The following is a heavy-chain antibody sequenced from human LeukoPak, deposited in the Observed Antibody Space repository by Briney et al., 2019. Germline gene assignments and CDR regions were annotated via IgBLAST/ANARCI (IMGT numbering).Heavy chain of an antibody. V-gene: IGHV4-38-2*02. Sequence: SETLSLTCTVSGYSISSGYYWGWIRQPPGKGLEWIGSIYHSGSTYYNPSLKSRVTISVDTSKNQFSLKLSSVTAADTAVYYCATLSRYSCSWSGYYWGQGTLVTVSS. CDR3: ATLSRYSCSWSGYY. CDR1: GYSISSGYY. CDR2: IYHSGST. J-gene: IGHJ4*02. D-gene: IGHD6-13*01.